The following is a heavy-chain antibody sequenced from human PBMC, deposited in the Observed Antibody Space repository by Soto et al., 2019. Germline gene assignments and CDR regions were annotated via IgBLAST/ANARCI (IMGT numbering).Heavy chain of an antibody. J-gene: IGHJ6*02. V-gene: IGHV3-7*04. CDR2: IKQDGSEK. CDR3: ARESVFGVVIYYYGMDV. D-gene: IGHD3-3*01. CDR1: GFTFSSYW. Sequence: PGGSLRLSCAASGFTFSSYWMSWVRQAPGKGLEWVANIKQDGSEKYYVDSVKGRFTISRDNAKNSLYLQMNSLRAEDTAVYYCARESVFGVVIYYYGMDVWGQGTTVTVSS.